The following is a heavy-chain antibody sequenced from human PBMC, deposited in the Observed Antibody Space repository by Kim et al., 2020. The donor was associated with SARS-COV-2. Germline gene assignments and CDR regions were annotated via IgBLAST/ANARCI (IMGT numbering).Heavy chain of an antibody. D-gene: IGHD1-26*01. CDR2: IIPIFGTA. CDR3: ARVVADSGSAAYDY. Sequence: SVKVSCKASGGTFSSYAISWVRQAPGQGLEWMGGIIPIFGTANYAQKFQCRVTITADESTSTAYMERSSLRSEDTAVYYCARVVADSGSAAYDYWGQGTLVTVSS. J-gene: IGHJ4*02. CDR1: GGTFSSYA. V-gene: IGHV1-69*13.